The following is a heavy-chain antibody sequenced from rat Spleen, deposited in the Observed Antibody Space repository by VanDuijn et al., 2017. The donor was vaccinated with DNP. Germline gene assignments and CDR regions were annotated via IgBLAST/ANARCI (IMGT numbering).Heavy chain of an antibody. V-gene: IGHV5S13*01. D-gene: IGHD1-2*01. CDR3: VRPLGYSSYGFAY. CDR2: ISAGGGNT. CDR1: GFTFSNYG. Sequence: EVQLVESGGGLVQPGRSLKLSCAASGFTFSNYGMAWVRQAPTKGLEWVASISAGGGNTYYRDSVKGRFTISRENAENTQYLQMDSMRSEDTATYYCVRPLGYSSYGFAYWGQGTLVTVSS. J-gene: IGHJ3*01.